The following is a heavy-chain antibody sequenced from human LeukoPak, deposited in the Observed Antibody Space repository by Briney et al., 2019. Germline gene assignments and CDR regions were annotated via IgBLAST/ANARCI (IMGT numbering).Heavy chain of an antibody. CDR2: IYHSGST. D-gene: IGHD6-13*01. CDR3: ARAWGALAAAGTGLIDY. CDR1: GGSISSGGYY. V-gene: IGHV4-30-2*01. Sequence: SETLSLTCTVSGGSISSGGYYWSWIRQPPGKGLEWIGYIYHSGSTYYNPSLKSRVTISVDRSKNQFSLKLSSVTAADTAVYYCARAWGALAAAGTGLIDYWGQGTLVTVSS. J-gene: IGHJ4*02.